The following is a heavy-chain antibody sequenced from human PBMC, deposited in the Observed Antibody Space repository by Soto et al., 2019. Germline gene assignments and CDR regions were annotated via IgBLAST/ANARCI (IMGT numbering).Heavy chain of an antibody. Sequence: GGSLRLSCEASGFTFSTYAMHWVRQTPGKGLEWLAVISHDGDKEHISDSVKGRFAISRDNSKNTLYLQISSLKDEVTAVYQCVASALSFDFWGQGTPVTVSS. CDR1: GFTFSTYA. V-gene: IGHV3-30*09. J-gene: IGHJ4*02. CDR2: ISHDGDKE. D-gene: IGHD3-16*02. CDR3: VASALSFDF.